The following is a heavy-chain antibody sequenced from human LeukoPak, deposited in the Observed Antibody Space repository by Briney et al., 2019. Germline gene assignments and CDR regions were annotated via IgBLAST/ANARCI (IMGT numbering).Heavy chain of an antibody. Sequence: GGSLRLSCAASGFTFSRYAMLWVRQAPGKGLEYVSAISTSGGSTYYADSVKGRFTISRDNAKNSLYLQMNSLRDEDTAVYYCARVWGLAVAGGEIEYWGQGTLVTVSS. V-gene: IGHV3-64*04. J-gene: IGHJ4*02. CDR2: ISTSGGST. CDR3: ARVWGLAVAGGEIEY. D-gene: IGHD6-13*01. CDR1: GFTFSRYA.